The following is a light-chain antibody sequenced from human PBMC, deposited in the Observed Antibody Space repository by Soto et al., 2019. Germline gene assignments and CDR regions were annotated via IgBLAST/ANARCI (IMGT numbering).Light chain of an antibody. V-gene: IGLV1-40*01. Sequence: QSVLTQPPSVSGAPGQRVTISCTGSSPNIGAGYDVHWYQQLPGTAPKLLIYGNSNRPSGVPDRFSGSKSGTSASLAITGLQAEDEADYYCQSYDSSLRYVFGTGTKLTVL. CDR3: QSYDSSLRYV. CDR2: GNS. CDR1: SPNIGAGYD. J-gene: IGLJ1*01.